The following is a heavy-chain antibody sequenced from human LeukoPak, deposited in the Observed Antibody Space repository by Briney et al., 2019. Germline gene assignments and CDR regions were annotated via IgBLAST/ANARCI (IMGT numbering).Heavy chain of an antibody. D-gene: IGHD3-3*01. CDR2: IWYDGTRT. CDR1: GFTFSSYA. J-gene: IGHJ4*02. Sequence: GGSLRLSCAASGFTFSSYAMHWVRQAPGKGLEWVALIWYDGTRTEYADSVKGRFTISRDDSKNTVYLQMNSLRAEDTAFYYCARGFLDFDSWGQGTLVIVSS. CDR3: ARGFLDFDS. V-gene: IGHV3-33*08.